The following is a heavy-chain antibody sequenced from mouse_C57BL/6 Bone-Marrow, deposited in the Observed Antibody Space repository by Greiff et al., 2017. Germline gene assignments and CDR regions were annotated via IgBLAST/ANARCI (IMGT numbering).Heavy chain of an antibody. CDR2: ISDGGSYT. V-gene: IGHV5-4*03. CDR1: GFTFSSYA. CDR3: ARVYDYDGAWFAY. D-gene: IGHD2-4*01. J-gene: IGHJ3*01. Sequence: EVKLMESGGGLVKPGGSLKLSCAASGFTFSSYAMSWVRQTPEKRLEWVATISDGGSYTYYPDNVKGRFTISRDNAKNNLYLQMSHLKSEDTAMYYCARVYDYDGAWFAYWGQGTLVTVSA.